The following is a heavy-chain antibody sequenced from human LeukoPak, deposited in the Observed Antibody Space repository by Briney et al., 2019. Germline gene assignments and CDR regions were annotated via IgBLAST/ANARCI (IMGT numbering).Heavy chain of an antibody. CDR2: ISGGGISS. CDR1: GFTFSSYA. Sequence: PGGSLRLSCAASGFTFSSYAMNWVRQAPGKGLEWVSAISGGGISSYYADSVKGRFTIFRDDSKNTLYLQMNSLRAEDTAVYYCAKASGLYDILTGYYKNWGQGTLVTVSS. J-gene: IGHJ4*02. V-gene: IGHV3-23*01. CDR3: AKASGLYDILTGYYKN. D-gene: IGHD3-9*01.